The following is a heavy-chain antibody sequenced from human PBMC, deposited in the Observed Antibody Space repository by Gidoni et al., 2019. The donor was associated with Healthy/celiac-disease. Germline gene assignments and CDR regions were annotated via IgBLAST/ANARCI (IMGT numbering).Heavy chain of an antibody. CDR3: ARDKDYFDY. CDR1: GFPVSSNY. J-gene: IGHJ4*02. CDR2: IYSGGST. V-gene: IGHV3-53*02. Sequence: EVQLVETGGGLFQPGGSLRLSCAASGFPVSSNYMSWVRQAQGKGLEWVSVIYSGGSTYYADSVKGRFTISRDNSKDTLYLQMNSLRAEDTAVYYCARDKDYFDYWGQGTLVTVSS.